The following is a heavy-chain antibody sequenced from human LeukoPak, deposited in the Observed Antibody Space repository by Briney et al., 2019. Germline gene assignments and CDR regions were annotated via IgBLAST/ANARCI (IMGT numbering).Heavy chain of an antibody. Sequence: ASGRVCCKAAQYSYSGHYMDLLRQAPGHGLGWRGWINPNSGDTNYAQKFQGKVTMTRDTSISTAYMELSSLTSDDTAVYYCARGGTLAGHWYFDLWGRGTQVAVSS. CDR3: ARGGTLAGHWYFDL. J-gene: IGHJ2*01. CDR1: QYSYSGHY. CDR2: INPNSGDT. D-gene: IGHD6-19*01. V-gene: IGHV1-2*02.